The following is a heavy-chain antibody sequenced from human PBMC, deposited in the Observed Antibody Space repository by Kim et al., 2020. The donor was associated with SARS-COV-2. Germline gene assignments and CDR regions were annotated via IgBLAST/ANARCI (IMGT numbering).Heavy chain of an antibody. CDR3: AREHQAVYARDAFDI. Sequence: GGSLRLSCAASGFTFSSYGMHWVRQAPGKGLEWVAVIWYDGSNKYYADSVKGRFTISRDNSKNTLYLQMNSLRAEDTAVYYCAREHQAVYARDAFDIWGQGTMVTVSS. CDR2: IWYDGSNK. J-gene: IGHJ3*02. D-gene: IGHD2-8*01. V-gene: IGHV3-33*01. CDR1: GFTFSSYG.